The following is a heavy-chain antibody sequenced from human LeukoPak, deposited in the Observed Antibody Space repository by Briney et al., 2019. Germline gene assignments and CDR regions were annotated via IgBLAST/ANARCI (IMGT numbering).Heavy chain of an antibody. CDR3: ARMGGYCSGGSCYGWFDP. CDR2: INSDGSST. J-gene: IGHJ5*02. D-gene: IGHD2-15*01. Sequence: GSLRLSCAASGFTFSSYWMHWVRQAPGKGLVWVSRINSDGSSTSYADSVKGRFTISRDKAKNTLYLQMNSLRAEDTAVYYCARMGGYCSGGSCYGWFDPWGQGTLVTVSS. V-gene: IGHV3-74*01. CDR1: GFTFSSYW.